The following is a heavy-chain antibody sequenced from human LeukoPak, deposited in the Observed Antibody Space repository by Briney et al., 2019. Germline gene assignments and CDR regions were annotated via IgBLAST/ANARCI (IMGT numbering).Heavy chain of an antibody. J-gene: IGHJ6*02. Sequence: PGRSLRLSCAASGFTFSSYGMHWVRQAPGKGLEWVAVIWYDGSNKYYADSVKGRFTISRDNSKNTLYLQMNSLRAEDTAVYYFARSDVSDYYYGMDVWGQGTTVTVSS. V-gene: IGHV3-33*01. D-gene: IGHD3-16*01. CDR3: ARSDVSDYYYGMDV. CDR1: GFTFSSYG. CDR2: IWYDGSNK.